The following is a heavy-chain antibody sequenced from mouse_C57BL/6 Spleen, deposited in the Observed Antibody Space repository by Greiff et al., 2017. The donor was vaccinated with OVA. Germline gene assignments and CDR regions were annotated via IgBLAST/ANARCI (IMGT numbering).Heavy chain of an antibody. J-gene: IGHJ3*01. Sequence: EVKVVESGGGLVQPGGSLSLSCAASGFTFTDYYMSWVRQPPGKALEWLGFIRNKANGYTTEYSASVKGRFTISRDNSQSFLYLQRNALRAEDSATYYCARGYYGSGFAYWGQGTLVTVSA. V-gene: IGHV7-3*01. CDR2: IRNKANGYTT. CDR3: ARGYYGSGFAY. D-gene: IGHD1-1*01. CDR1: GFTFTDYY.